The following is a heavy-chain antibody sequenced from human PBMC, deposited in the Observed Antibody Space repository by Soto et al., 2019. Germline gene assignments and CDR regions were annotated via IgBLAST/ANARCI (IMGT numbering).Heavy chain of an antibody. D-gene: IGHD2-15*01. V-gene: IGHV4-59*01. J-gene: IGHJ1*01. CDR2: MFYSRTT. CDR3: ARPNMWYGKILQ. Sequence: SETLSLTCTVAGSSMSGNYWTWVRQPPGKGLEWIGNMFYSRTTNYNPSLRSRVTMSLDTSVNQFSLRLSSVTAGDTAVYYCARPNMWYGKILQWGRGTLVTVSS. CDR1: GSSMSGNY.